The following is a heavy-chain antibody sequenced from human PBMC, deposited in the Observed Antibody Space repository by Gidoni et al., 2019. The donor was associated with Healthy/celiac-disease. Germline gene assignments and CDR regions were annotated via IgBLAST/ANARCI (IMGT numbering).Heavy chain of an antibody. CDR1: GGSFSGYY. D-gene: IGHD6-6*01. CDR2: INHSGST. CDR3: ARGHSSSSTDY. V-gene: IGHV4-34*01. J-gene: IGHJ4*02. Sequence: QVQLQQWGAGLLKPSETLSLTCAVYGGSFSGYYWSWIRQPPGKGLEWIGEINHSGSTNYNPSLKSRVTISVDTSKNQFSLKLSSVTAADTAVYYCARGHSSSSTDYWGQGTLVTVSS.